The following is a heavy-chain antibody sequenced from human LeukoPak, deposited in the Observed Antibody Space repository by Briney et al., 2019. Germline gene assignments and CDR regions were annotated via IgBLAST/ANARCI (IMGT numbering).Heavy chain of an antibody. J-gene: IGHJ5*02. CDR1: GFTFSSYS. CDR2: ISSSSSYI. D-gene: IGHD6-13*01. V-gene: IGHV3-21*01. Sequence: GGSLRLSCAPSGFTFSSYSMNWVRQAPGKGLEWVSSISSSSSYIYYADSVKGRFTISRDTAKISMYLQMNSLRAEATAVYYCARDSLSSGIAAAGTPNWFDPWGQGTLVTVSS. CDR3: ARDSLSSGIAAAGTPNWFDP.